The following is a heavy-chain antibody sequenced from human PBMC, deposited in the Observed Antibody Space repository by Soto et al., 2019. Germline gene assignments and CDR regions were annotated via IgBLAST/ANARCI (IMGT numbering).Heavy chain of an antibody. V-gene: IGHV1-18*01. D-gene: IGHD3-10*01. J-gene: IGHJ5*02. CDR2: ISAYNGNT. CDR1: GYTFTSYG. Sequence: GASVKVSCKASGYTFTSYGISWVRQAPGQGLEWMGWISAYNGNTNYAQKLQGRVTMTTDTSTSTAYMELRSLRSDDTAVYYCASSTYYYGSGSYNNWFDPWGQGTLVTVSS. CDR3: ASSTYYYGSGSYNNWFDP.